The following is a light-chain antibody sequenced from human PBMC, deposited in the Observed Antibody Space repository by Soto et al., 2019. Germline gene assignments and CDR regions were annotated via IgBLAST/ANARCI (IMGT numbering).Light chain of an antibody. Sequence: TQSPSSVSASVGDRITLSCRASQSVSSYLAWYQQKPGQAPRLLIFAASSRASGIPDRFSGSGSGTDFTLTISRLEPEDFALFYCQYHGSSPITFGQGTRLEIK. CDR2: AAS. J-gene: IGKJ5*01. V-gene: IGKV3-20*01. CDR3: QYHGSSPIT. CDR1: QSVSSY.